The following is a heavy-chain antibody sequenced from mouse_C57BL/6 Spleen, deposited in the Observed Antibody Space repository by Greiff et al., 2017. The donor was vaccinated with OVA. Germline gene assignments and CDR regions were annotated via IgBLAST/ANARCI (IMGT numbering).Heavy chain of an antibody. CDR2: INPYNGDT. J-gene: IGHJ4*01. CDR1: GYSFTGYF. V-gene: IGHV1-20*01. Sequence: VQLQQSGPELVKPGDSVKISCKASGYSFTGYFMNWVMQSHGKSLEWIGLINPYNGDTFYNQKFKGKATLTVDKSSSTAHMELRSLTSEDSAVYYCARSAYYDYDVGYAMDYWGQGTSVTVSS. D-gene: IGHD2-4*01. CDR3: ARSAYYDYDVGYAMDY.